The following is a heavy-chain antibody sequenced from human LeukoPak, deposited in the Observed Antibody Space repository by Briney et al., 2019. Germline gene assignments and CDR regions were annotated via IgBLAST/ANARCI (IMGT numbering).Heavy chain of an antibody. CDR2: IYHSGST. V-gene: IGHV4-30-2*01. J-gene: IGHJ5*02. CDR1: GGSISSGGYS. D-gene: IGHD2-21*02. Sequence: SETLSLTCAVSGGSISSGGYSWSWIRQPPGKGLEWIGYIYHSGSTYYNPSLKSRVTISVDRSKNQFSLKLSSVTAADTAVYYCARVGPTINTYCGGDCYWGWFDPWGQGTLVTVSS. CDR3: ARVGPTINTYCGGDCYWGWFDP.